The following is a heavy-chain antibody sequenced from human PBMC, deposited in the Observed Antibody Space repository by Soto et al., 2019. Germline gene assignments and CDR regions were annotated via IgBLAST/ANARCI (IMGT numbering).Heavy chain of an antibody. D-gene: IGHD1-26*01. J-gene: IGHJ6*02. V-gene: IGHV3-30*18. Sequence: PGGSLRLSCAASGFTFSSYGMHWVRQAPGKGLEWVAVISYDGSNKYYADSVKGRFTISRDSSKNTLYLQMNSLRAEDTAVYYCAKEGGSYYGIYYYYGMDVWGQGTTVTVSS. CDR2: ISYDGSNK. CDR1: GFTFSSYG. CDR3: AKEGGSYYGIYYYYGMDV.